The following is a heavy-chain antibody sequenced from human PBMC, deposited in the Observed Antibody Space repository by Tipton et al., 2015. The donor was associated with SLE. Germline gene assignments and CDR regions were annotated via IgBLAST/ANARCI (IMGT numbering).Heavy chain of an antibody. J-gene: IGHJ5*02. Sequence: VQLVQSGGGLVQPGGSLRLSCAASDFTVSSNYMSWVRQAPGKGLEWVSVIYGGDTTYYADSVKGRFTISRENSKNTVYLQMNSLRAEDTAVYYCARGKGRNWGWGWFDPWGQGILVTVSS. D-gene: IGHD7-27*01. CDR2: IYGGDTT. CDR3: ARGKGRNWGWGWFDP. CDR1: DFTVSSNY. V-gene: IGHV3-53*01.